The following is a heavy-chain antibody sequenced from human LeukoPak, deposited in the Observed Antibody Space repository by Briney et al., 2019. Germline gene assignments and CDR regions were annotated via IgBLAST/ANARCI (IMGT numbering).Heavy chain of an antibody. CDR3: ARIGLRGVIISRPLDY. Sequence: ASVKVSCKASGYTFTGYYMHWVRQAPGQGLEWMGWINPNSGGTNYAQKLQGRVTMTTDTSTSTAYMELSSLRSEDTAVYYCARIGLRGVIISRPLDYWGQGTLVTVSS. J-gene: IGHJ4*02. CDR1: GYTFTGYY. CDR2: INPNSGGT. V-gene: IGHV1-2*02. D-gene: IGHD3-16*02.